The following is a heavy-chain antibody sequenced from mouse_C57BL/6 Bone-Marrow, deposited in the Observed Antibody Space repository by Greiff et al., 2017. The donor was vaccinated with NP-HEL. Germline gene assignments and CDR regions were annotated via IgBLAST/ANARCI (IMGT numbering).Heavy chain of an antibody. CDR3: ARSGYSSNYWYFAD. CDR1: GYTFTSYW. J-gene: IGHJ1*03. Sequence: VQLQQPGAELVKPGASVKMSCKASGYTFTSYWITWVKQRPGQGLEWIGDIYPGSGSTNYNEKFKSKATLTVDTSSSTAYMQLSSLTSEDSAVYSCARSGYSSNYWYFADWGTGTTVTVSS. V-gene: IGHV1-55*01. D-gene: IGHD3-1*01. CDR2: IYPGSGST.